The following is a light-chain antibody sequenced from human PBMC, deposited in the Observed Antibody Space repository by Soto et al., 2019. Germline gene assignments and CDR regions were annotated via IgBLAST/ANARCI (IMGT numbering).Light chain of an antibody. V-gene: IGKV1-6*01. CDR2: AAS. Sequence: IQMTQSPSTLSSSLGDRVTITCRASQSISSWLAWYQQKPGKAPKLLIYAASSLQSGVPSRFSGSGSGTDGTITISSLKNEDCATYDCLQDYNYTWTFGQGTKVDIK. CDR3: LQDYNYTWT. CDR1: QSISSW. J-gene: IGKJ1*01.